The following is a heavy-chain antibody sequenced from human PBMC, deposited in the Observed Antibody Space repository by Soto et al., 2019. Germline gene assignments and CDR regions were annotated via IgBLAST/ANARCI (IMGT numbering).Heavy chain of an antibody. J-gene: IGHJ4*02. CDR3: ARSEGSSDLPAGIGFY. CDR2: IKQDGSEK. CDR1: GFTFSSYW. D-gene: IGHD2-2*01. Sequence: GGSLRLSCAASGFTFSSYWMSWVRQAPGKGLEWVANIKQDGSEKYYVDSVKGRFTISRDNAKNSLYLQMNSLRAGDTAVYYCARSEGSSDLPAGIGFYWGQGTLVTVSS. V-gene: IGHV3-7*05.